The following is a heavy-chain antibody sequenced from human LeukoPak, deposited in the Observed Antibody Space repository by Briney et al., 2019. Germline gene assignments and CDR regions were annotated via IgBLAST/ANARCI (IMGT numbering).Heavy chain of an antibody. V-gene: IGHV6-1*01. D-gene: IGHD3-16*01. CDR2: TYYRSKYYN. Sequence: PSQILSLTCAISGDSVSSNSATWNWIRQSPSRGLEWLGRTYYRSKYYNDYAVSVKSRITIDADTSKNQFSLHLSSVTPEDTAVYYCARGWGNFDYWGQGALVTVSS. CDR3: ARGWGNFDY. CDR1: GDSVSSNSAT. J-gene: IGHJ4*02.